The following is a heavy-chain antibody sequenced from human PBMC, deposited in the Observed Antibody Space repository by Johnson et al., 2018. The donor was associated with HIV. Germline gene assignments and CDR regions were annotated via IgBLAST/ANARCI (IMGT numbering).Heavy chain of an antibody. D-gene: IGHD2-21*01. CDR3: ARVPEGDDDAFDI. CDR2: IKQDGSEK. Sequence: VQLVESGGGVVRPGESLRLSCAASGFTFSTYAMHWVRQAPGKGLEWVANIKQDGSEKYYVDSVKGRFTISRDNSKNTLYLKMNSLRAEDTAVYYCARVPEGDDDAFDIWGQGTMVTVSS. V-gene: IGHV3-7*02. J-gene: IGHJ3*02. CDR1: GFTFSTYA.